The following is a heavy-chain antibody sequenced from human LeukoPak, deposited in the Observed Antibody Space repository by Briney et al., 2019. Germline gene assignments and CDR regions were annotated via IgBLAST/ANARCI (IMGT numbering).Heavy chain of an antibody. J-gene: IGHJ4*02. V-gene: IGHV4-4*07. D-gene: IGHD2/OR15-2a*01. CDR3: ARNFRGGPTYLDS. CDR2: IFSDGTT. CDR1: GGSMKNDF. Sequence: PSETLSLTCIVSGGSMKNDFWTWIRQPAGKGLEWIGRIFSDGTTTNYNPSLKSRVTMSVDTSKNQFSLKLSSVTAADTAMYFCARNFRGGPTYLDSWGQGTLVTVS.